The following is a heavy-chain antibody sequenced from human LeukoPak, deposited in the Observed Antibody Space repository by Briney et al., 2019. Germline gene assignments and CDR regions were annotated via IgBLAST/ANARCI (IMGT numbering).Heavy chain of an antibody. CDR1: GGTFSSYA. D-gene: IGHD3-22*01. Sequence: ASVKVSCKASGGTFSSYAISWVRQAPGQGLEWMGGIIPIFGTANYAQKFQGRVTITADESTSTAYMELSSLRSEDTAVYYCARVCYYLGRCGFNRFHPWGQGTL. CDR2: IIPIFGTA. J-gene: IGHJ5*01. V-gene: IGHV1-69*13. CDR3: ARVCYYLGRCGFNRFHP.